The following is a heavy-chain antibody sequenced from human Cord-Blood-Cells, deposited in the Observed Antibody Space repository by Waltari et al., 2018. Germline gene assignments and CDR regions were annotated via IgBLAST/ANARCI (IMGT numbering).Heavy chain of an antibody. V-gene: IGHV3-23*01. D-gene: IGHD6-19*01. CDR2: ISGRGGRT. CDR3: AKGSGLVDY. CDR1: RFTFSSYA. Sequence: EVQLLESGGGLVQPGGSLRLSCAASRFTFSSYAMSWFRQAPGKGLEWVSAISGRGGRTYYEDSVKGRFTISRDNAKNTLYLQMNSLRAEDTAVYYCAKGSGLVDYWGQGTLVTVSS. J-gene: IGHJ4*02.